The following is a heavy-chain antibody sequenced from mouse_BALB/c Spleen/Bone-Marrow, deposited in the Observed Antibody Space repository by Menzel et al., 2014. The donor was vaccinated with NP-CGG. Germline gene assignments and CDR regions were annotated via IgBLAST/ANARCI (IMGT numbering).Heavy chain of an antibody. J-gene: IGHJ4*01. D-gene: IGHD4-1*01. CDR2: INPSNGGT. CDR1: GHTFTSYY. Sequence: VQRQQPGAELVKPGASVKLSCKSSGHTFTSYYMYWVKQRPGQGLEWFGEINPSNGGTNFNEKFKNKATLTVDKSSSTQYRLLSAPQSENSAVYCFLLGRRDALWYSGERTPGTISS. V-gene: IGHV1S81*02. CDR3: LLGRRDALWY.